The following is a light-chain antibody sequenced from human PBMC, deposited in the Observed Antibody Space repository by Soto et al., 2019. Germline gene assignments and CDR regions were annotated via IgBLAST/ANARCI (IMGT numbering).Light chain of an antibody. CDR2: DDN. CDR1: ISNIGGNS. V-gene: IGLV1-51*01. J-gene: IGLJ1*01. Sequence: QSVLTHPPSVSSAPGHKFTISFSGSISNIGGNSVSWYQQLPGTAPKLLIYDDNKRPSGIPDRFSGSKSGTSATLGITGFQTGDEADYYCGSWDSSMSAYVFGTGTKVTVL. CDR3: GSWDSSMSAYV.